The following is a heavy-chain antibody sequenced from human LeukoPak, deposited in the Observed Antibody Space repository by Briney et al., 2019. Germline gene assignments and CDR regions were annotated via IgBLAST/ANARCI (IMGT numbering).Heavy chain of an antibody. D-gene: IGHD4-17*01. Sequence: GGSLRLSCAASGFTFSSYWMSWVRQAPGKWLEWVSYISSSGSTIYYADSVKGRFTISRDNAKNSLYLQMNSLRAEDTAVHYCARVGDYKYYYMDVWGKGTTVTVSS. J-gene: IGHJ6*03. CDR1: GFTFSSYW. CDR3: ARVGDYKYYYMDV. CDR2: ISSSGSTI. V-gene: IGHV3-48*04.